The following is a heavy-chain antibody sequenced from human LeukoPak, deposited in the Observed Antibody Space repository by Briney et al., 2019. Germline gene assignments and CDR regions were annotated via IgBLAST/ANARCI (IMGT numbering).Heavy chain of an antibody. V-gene: IGHV1-8*01. Sequence: ASVKVSCKASGYTFISYDINWERQATGQGPEWMGWMNPNNGNTGYAQKFQDRVTMTRNTSINTAYMELSSLRSEDTAVYYCARGTRTGGDGTAGTFDYWGPGTLLTVSS. CDR1: GYTFISYD. CDR3: ARGTRTGGDGTAGTFDY. D-gene: IGHD6-13*01. J-gene: IGHJ4*02. CDR2: MNPNNGNT.